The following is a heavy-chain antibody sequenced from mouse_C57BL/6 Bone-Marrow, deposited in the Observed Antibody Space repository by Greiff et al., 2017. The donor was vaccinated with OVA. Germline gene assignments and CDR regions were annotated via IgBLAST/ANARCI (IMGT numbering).Heavy chain of an antibody. J-gene: IGHJ4*01. CDR1: GFTFSNYW. CDR3: SYSTYYAMDY. D-gene: IGHD2-5*01. CDR2: IRLKSDNYAT. V-gene: IGHV6-3*01. Sequence: EVMLVESGGGLVQPGGSMKLSCVASGFTFSNYWMNWVRQSPEKGLEWVAQIRLKSDNYATHYAESVKGRFTISRDDSKSSVYLQMNNLRAEDTGIYYCSYSTYYAMDYWGQGTSVTVSS.